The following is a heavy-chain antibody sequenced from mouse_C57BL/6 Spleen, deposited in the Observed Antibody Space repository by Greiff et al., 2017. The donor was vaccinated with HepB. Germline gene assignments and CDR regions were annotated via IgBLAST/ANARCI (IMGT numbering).Heavy chain of an antibody. D-gene: IGHD1-1*01. J-gene: IGHJ2*01. CDR1: GFTFSSYA. V-gene: IGHV5-4*03. CDR3: ARAPLFITTVVATPFDY. CDR2: ISDGGSYT. Sequence: EVKLVESGGGLVKPGGSLKLSCAASGFTFSSYAMSWVRQTPEKRLEWVATISDGGSYTYYPDNVKGRFTIFRANSKNNLYLQMSHLKSEDTAMYYCARAPLFITTVVATPFDYWGQGTTLTVSS.